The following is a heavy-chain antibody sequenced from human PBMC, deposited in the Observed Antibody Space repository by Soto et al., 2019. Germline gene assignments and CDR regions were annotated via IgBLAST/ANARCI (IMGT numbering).Heavy chain of an antibody. D-gene: IGHD1-7*01. Sequence: QVQLVESGGGVVQPGRSLRLSCAASGFTFSSYGMHWVRPAPGKGLEWVAVISYDGSNKYYADSVKGRFTISRDNSKNTLYLQMNSLRAEDTAVYYCAKDRALELYYGLDVWGQGTTVTVSS. CDR2: ISYDGSNK. V-gene: IGHV3-30*18. J-gene: IGHJ6*02. CDR1: GFTFSSYG. CDR3: AKDRALELYYGLDV.